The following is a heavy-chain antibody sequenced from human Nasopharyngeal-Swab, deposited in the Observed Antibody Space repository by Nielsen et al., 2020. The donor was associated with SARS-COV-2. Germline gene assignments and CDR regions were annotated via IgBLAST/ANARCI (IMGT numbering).Heavy chain of an antibody. V-gene: IGHV4-59*01. CDR3: ERGRNYASNWFDP. CDR1: GGSIIIYY. J-gene: IGHJ5*02. CDR2: IYYSGST. D-gene: IGHD4-11*01. Sequence: SETLSLTCTVSGGSIIIYYWSWIRQPPGKGLEWIGYIYYSGSTNYNPSLTSRVTISVDTSKNQFSLKLSSVTAADTAVYYCERGRNYASNWFDPWGQGTMVTVSS.